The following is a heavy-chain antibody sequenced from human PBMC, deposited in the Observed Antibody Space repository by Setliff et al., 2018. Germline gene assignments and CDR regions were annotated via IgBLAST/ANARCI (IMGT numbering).Heavy chain of an antibody. CDR3: ASKRSSSSWYGDYFDY. D-gene: IGHD6-13*01. J-gene: IGHJ4*02. CDR1: GGSISSSSYY. Sequence: SETLSLTCTVSGGSISSSSYYWGWIRQPPGKGLEWIGSIYYSGSTYYNPSLKSRVTISVDTSKNHFSLKPSSVTAADTAVYYCASKRSSSSWYGDYFDYWGQGTLVTVSS. V-gene: IGHV4-39*01. CDR2: IYYSGST.